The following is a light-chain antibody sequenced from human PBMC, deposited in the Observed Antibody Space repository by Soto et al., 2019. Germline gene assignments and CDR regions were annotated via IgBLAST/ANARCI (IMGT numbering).Light chain of an antibody. CDR2: GAS. CDR1: HIINNNY. J-gene: IGKJ5*01. Sequence: EIVLTQSPGALSLSPGEGAILSCRASHIINNNYLAWYQQKPGQAPRLLTYGASSRATGIPDRFSGGGSGTDFTLTVTRLEPEDFAVYYCQQRSNWPPFTFGQGTRLEIK. V-gene: IGKV3D-20*02. CDR3: QQRSNWPPFT.